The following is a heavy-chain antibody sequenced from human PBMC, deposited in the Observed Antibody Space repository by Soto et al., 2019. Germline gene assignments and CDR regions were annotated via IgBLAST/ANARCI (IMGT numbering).Heavy chain of an antibody. CDR1: GFTFSSYG. CDR3: ARGKSVVVTVDAFDI. V-gene: IGHV3-33*01. CDR2: IWYDGSNK. D-gene: IGHD2-15*01. Sequence: QVQLVESGGGVVQPGRSLRLSCAASGFTFSSYGMHWVRQAPGKGLEWVAVIWYDGSNKYYADSVKGRFTISRDNSKNTLYLQMNSLRAEDTAVYYCARGKSVVVTVDAFDIWGQGTMVTVSS. J-gene: IGHJ3*02.